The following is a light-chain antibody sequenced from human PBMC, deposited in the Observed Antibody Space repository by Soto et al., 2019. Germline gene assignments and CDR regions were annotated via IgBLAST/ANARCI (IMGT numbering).Light chain of an antibody. Sequence: QSALTQPRSVSGSPGQSVTISCTGTSSDVGCYNYVSWYQQHPGKAPKVIIYDVSKRPSGVPDRFSGSKSGSTASLTISGLQAEDESDYYCSSFAGSSTLVFGGGTKLTVL. CDR1: SSDVGCYNY. V-gene: IGLV2-11*01. CDR3: SSFAGSSTLV. J-gene: IGLJ2*01. CDR2: DVS.